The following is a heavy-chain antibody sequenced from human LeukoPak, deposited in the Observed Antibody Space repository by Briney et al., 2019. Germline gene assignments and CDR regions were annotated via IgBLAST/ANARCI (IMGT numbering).Heavy chain of an antibody. CDR2: IRYDGSNK. Sequence: GRSLRLSCAASGFTFFNYGMHWVRQAPGKGLEWVAFIRYDGSNKYYADSVKGRFTISRDNSKNTLYLQMNSLRAEDTAVYYCAKGYEGIVDQTAEDYWGQGTLVTVSS. J-gene: IGHJ4*02. D-gene: IGHD2-15*01. CDR3: AKGYEGIVDQTAEDY. CDR1: GFTFFNYG. V-gene: IGHV3-30*02.